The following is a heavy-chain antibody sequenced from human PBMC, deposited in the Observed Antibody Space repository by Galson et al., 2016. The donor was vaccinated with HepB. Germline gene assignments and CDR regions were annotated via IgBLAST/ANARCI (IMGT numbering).Heavy chain of an antibody. CDR2: ISGGGST. D-gene: IGHD3-16*02. CDR3: AKIYPFPD. CDR1: GFTFSSYA. Sequence: SLRLSCAASGFTFSSYAMSWVRQAPGKGLEWVSSISGGGSTYYADSVKGRLTISRDKSKNTLYLQMNSLRAEDTAIYYCAKIYPFPDWGQGTLVTVSS. V-gene: IGHV3-23*01. J-gene: IGHJ4*02.